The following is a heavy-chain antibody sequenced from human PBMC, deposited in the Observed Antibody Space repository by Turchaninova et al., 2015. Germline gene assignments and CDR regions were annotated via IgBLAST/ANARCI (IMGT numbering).Heavy chain of an antibody. Sequence: ESGGGVVQPGRSLRVSCEASGFSFSSYGMHWVRQAPGKGLEWVAVISEDGNKKYYTDSVKGRFTISRENYKNTLYPQMNSLRAEDTAVFDGAKEQEPYYYGMDVWGQGTTVTVSS. CDR3: AKEQEPYYYGMDV. V-gene: IGHV3-30*18. CDR2: ISEDGNKK. CDR1: GFSFSSYG. J-gene: IGHJ6*02. D-gene: IGHD1-14*01.